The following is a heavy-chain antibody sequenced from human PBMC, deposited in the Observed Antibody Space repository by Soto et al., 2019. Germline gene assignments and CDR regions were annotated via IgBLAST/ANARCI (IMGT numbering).Heavy chain of an antibody. CDR3: TTDIIKQWLGDYYYYYMDV. CDR1: GFTFSNAW. D-gene: IGHD6-19*01. Sequence: GGSLRLSCAASGFTFSNAWMSWVRQAPGKGLEWVGRIKSKTDGGTTDYAAPVKGRFTISRDDSKNTLYLQMNSLKTEDTAVYYCTTDIIKQWLGDYYYYYMDVWGKGTTVTISS. V-gene: IGHV3-15*01. CDR2: IKSKTDGGTT. J-gene: IGHJ6*03.